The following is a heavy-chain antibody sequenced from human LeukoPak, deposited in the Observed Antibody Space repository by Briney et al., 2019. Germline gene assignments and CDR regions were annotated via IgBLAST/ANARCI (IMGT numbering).Heavy chain of an antibody. J-gene: IGHJ4*02. CDR1: GFTFDDYA. CDR2: ISWNSGSI. D-gene: IGHD5-12*01. CDR3: ARTYSGYDWWHY. Sequence: PGGSLRLSCAASGFTFDDYAMHWVRQAPGKGLEWVSGISWNSGSIGYADSVKGRFTISRDNAKNSLYLQMNSLRAEDTAVYYCARTYSGYDWWHYWGQGTLVTVSS. V-gene: IGHV3-9*01.